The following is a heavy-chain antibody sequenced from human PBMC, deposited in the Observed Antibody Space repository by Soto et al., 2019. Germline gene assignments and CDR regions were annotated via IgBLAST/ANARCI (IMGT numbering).Heavy chain of an antibody. CDR3: ARRLLTGYCSGDNCYSGFDI. CDR1: GFTVSNNY. V-gene: IGHV3-66*01. Sequence: EVQLVESGGGLVQPGGSLRLSCAASGFTVSNNYMNWVRQAPGKGLEWVSVIYSGGRSYYADSVKGRFTISRDNSKNALYLKMNSLRAEDTAVYYCARRLLTGYCSGDNCYSGFDIWGQGTMVTVSS. CDR2: IYSGGRS. D-gene: IGHD2-15*01. J-gene: IGHJ3*02.